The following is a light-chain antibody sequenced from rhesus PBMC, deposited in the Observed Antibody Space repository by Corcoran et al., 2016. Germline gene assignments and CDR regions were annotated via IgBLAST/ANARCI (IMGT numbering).Light chain of an antibody. CDR3: QQYDDLPLT. Sequence: DIQMTQSPSSLSASVGDKVNITCHASQGISSGLAWYQQKPGKAPKPLIYYASSLQSGVPSRFRGSGSGTDYTLSISSLQPEDFASYYCQQYDDLPLTFGGGSKVEIK. CDR1: QGISSG. J-gene: IGKJ4*01. CDR2: YAS. V-gene: IGKV1-19*01.